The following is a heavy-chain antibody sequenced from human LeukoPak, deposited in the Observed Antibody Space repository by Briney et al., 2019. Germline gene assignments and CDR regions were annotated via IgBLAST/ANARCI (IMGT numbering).Heavy chain of an antibody. CDR1: GFTFSSYS. CDR2: ISSSSSYI. CDR3: ARDPVRGIAAAAVDY. J-gene: IGHJ4*02. D-gene: IGHD6-13*01. Sequence: PGGSLRLSFAASGFTFSSYSMNWVRQAPGKGLEWVSSISSSSSYIYYADSVKGRFTISRDNAKNSLYLQMNSLRAEDTAVYYCARDPVRGIAAAAVDYWGQGTLVTVSS. V-gene: IGHV3-21*01.